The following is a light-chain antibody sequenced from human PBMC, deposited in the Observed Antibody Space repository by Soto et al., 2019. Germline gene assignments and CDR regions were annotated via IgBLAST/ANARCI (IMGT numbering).Light chain of an antibody. Sequence: EIVLTQSPDTLSLSPWERATLSCRASQSVSSSLAWYQQKPGQAPRLLIYDASNRATGIPARFSGSGSGTDFTLTISSLEPEDFAVYYCQQRSKWPPEVTFGPGTKVDIK. CDR1: QSVSSS. CDR2: DAS. J-gene: IGKJ3*01. V-gene: IGKV3-11*01. CDR3: QQRSKWPPEVT.